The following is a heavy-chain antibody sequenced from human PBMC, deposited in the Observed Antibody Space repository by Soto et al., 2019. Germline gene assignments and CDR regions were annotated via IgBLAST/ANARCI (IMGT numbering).Heavy chain of an antibody. J-gene: IGHJ4*02. D-gene: IGHD2-21*02. CDR2: INAGNGNT. V-gene: IGHV1-3*01. CDR3: ARAWVVVTAPDY. Sequence: ASVKVSCKAPGYTFTSYAMHCVRQAPGQRLEWMGWINAGNGNTKYSQKFQGRVTITRDTSASTAYMELSSLRSEDTAVYYCARAWVVVTAPDYWGQGTLVTVSS. CDR1: GYTFTSYA.